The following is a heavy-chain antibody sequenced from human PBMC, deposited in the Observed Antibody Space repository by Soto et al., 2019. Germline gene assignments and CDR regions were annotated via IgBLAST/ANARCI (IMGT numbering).Heavy chain of an antibody. D-gene: IGHD3-10*01. CDR3: ARGTLLLWFGELPTRFDY. CDR1: GYTFTSYY. J-gene: IGHJ4*02. Sequence: GASVKVSFKASGYTFTSYYMHWVRQAPGQGLEWMGIINPSGGSTSYAQKFQGRVTMTRDTSTSTVYMELSSLRSEDTAVYYCARGTLLLWFGELPTRFDYWGQGTLVTVSS. V-gene: IGHV1-46*03. CDR2: INPSGGST.